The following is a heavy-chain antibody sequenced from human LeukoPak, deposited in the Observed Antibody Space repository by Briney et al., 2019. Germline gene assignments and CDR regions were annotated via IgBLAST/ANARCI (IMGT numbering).Heavy chain of an antibody. CDR3: AREGVYSSSWAPFDY. D-gene: IGHD6-13*01. V-gene: IGHV3-48*03. CDR2: ISSSGSTI. CDR1: GFTFSTYE. J-gene: IGHJ4*02. Sequence: GGSLRLSCAASGFTFSTYEMNWVRQAPGKGLEWVSYISSSGSTIYYADSVKGRFTISRDNAKNSLYLQMNSLRAEDTAVYYCAREGVYSSSWAPFDYWGQGTLVTVSS.